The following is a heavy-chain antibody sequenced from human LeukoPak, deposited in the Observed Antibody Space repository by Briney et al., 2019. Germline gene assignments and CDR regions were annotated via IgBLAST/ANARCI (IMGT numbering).Heavy chain of an antibody. Sequence: SETLSLTRTVSGDSISNYYWSWIRQPAGKGLEWIGRIYTSGSTNYNPSLKSRVTMSVDTSKNQLSLKLSSVTAADTAVYYCARRPSGWYGNWYFDLWGRGTLVTVSS. V-gene: IGHV4-4*07. D-gene: IGHD6-19*01. CDR1: GDSISNYY. CDR3: ARRPSGWYGNWYFDL. CDR2: IYTSGST. J-gene: IGHJ2*01.